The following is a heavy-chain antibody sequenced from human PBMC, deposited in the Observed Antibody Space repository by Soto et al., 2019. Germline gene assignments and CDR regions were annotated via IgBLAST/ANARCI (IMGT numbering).Heavy chain of an antibody. CDR3: AHSTVTTFLYYYYYGMDV. CDR2: IYWDDDK. Sequence: QITLKESGPTLVKPTQTLTLTCTFSGFSLSTSGVGVGWIRQPPGKALEWLALIYWDDDKRYSPSLKSRLTITKDTSKNQVVLTMTNMNPVDTPTYYCAHSTVTTFLYYYYYGMDVGGQGTPVTVSS. V-gene: IGHV2-5*02. J-gene: IGHJ6*02. D-gene: IGHD4-17*01. CDR1: GFSLSTSGVG.